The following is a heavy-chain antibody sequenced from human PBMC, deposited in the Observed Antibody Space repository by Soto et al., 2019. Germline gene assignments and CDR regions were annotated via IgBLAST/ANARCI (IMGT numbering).Heavy chain of an antibody. Sequence: SETLSLTCTVSGGSISSSSYYWGWIRQPPGKGLEWIGSIYYSGSTYYNPSLKSRVTISVDTSKNQFSLKLSSVTAADTAVYYCARLLGGGLVRSSRNWFDPWGQGTLVTVSS. D-gene: IGHD1-26*01. CDR2: IYYSGST. V-gene: IGHV4-39*01. CDR1: GGSISSSSYY. CDR3: ARLLGGGLVRSSRNWFDP. J-gene: IGHJ5*02.